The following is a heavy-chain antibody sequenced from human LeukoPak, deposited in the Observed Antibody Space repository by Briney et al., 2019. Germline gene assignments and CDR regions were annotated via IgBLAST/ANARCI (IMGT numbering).Heavy chain of an antibody. CDR1: GFTFSRYW. Sequence: GGSLRLSCAASGFTFSRYWMHWVSQAPGKGLVWVSRINGDGSTTSYADSVKGGFTISRDNAKNTLYLQMNSLRAEDTAVYYCATGNYYDSRGYYTFGHWGQGTLVTASS. CDR2: INGDGSTT. V-gene: IGHV3-74*01. D-gene: IGHD3-22*01. J-gene: IGHJ1*01. CDR3: ATGNYYDSRGYYTFGH.